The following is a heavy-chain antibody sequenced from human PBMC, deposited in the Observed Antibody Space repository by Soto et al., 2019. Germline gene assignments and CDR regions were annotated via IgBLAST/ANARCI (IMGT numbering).Heavy chain of an antibody. CDR3: ARATMVRGVTFDY. Sequence: SETLSLTCTGSCGSISSYYWSWIRQPPGKGLEWIGYIYYSGSTNYNPSLKSRVTISVDTSKNQFSLKLSSVTAADTAVYYCARATMVRGVTFDYWGQGTLVTVSS. D-gene: IGHD3-10*01. CDR2: IYYSGST. CDR1: CGSISSYY. J-gene: IGHJ4*02. V-gene: IGHV4-59*01.